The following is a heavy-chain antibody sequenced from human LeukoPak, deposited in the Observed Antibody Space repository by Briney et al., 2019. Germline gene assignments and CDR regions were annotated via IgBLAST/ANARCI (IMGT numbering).Heavy chain of an antibody. Sequence: GASVKVSCKASGYSFSSHDINWVRQATGQGLEWMGWMNPKSGNTDHAQKFQGRVTMSRNTSISVAYLELSSLRSEDTAVYYCARASDFWSVNDYWGQGTLVTVSS. CDR1: GYSFSSHD. V-gene: IGHV1-8*01. D-gene: IGHD3-3*01. CDR2: MNPKSGNT. CDR3: ARASDFWSVNDY. J-gene: IGHJ4*02.